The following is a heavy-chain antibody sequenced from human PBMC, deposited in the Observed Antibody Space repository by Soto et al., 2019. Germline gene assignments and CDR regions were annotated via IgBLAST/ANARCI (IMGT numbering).Heavy chain of an antibody. CDR3: AKLVDTAMVMGGHFDY. CDR1: GFTFSSYG. J-gene: IGHJ4*02. D-gene: IGHD5-18*01. V-gene: IGHV3-30*18. Sequence: GGSLRLSCAASGFTFSSYGMHWVRQAPGKGLEWVAVISYDGSNKYYADSVKGRFTISRDNSKNTLYLQMNSLRAEDTAVYYCAKLVDTAMVMGGHFDYWGQGTRGTGSS. CDR2: ISYDGSNK.